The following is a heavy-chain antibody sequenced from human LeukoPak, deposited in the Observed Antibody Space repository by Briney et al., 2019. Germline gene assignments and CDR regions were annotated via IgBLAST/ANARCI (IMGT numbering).Heavy chain of an antibody. CDR1: GFTLDDYA. Sequence: GGSLRLSCAASGFTLDDYAMHWVRQAPGKGLEWVSLISGDGGSTYYADSVKGRFTISRDNSKNSLYLQMNSLRTEDTALYYCAKSGPEQLVLDYWGQGTLVTVSS. V-gene: IGHV3-43*02. CDR3: AKSGPEQLVLDY. D-gene: IGHD6-13*01. CDR2: ISGDGGST. J-gene: IGHJ4*02.